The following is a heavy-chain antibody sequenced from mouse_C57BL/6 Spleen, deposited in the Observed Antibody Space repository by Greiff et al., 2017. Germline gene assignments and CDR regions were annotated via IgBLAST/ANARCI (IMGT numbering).Heavy chain of an antibody. CDR3: TRGYYDYNENWYFDV. J-gene: IGHJ1*03. CDR1: GYTFTSYW. Sequence: VQLQQSGTVLARPGASVKMSCKTSGYTFTSYWMHWVKQRPGQGLEWIGAIYPGNSDTSYNQKFKGKAKLTAVTSASTAYMELSSLTNEASAVYYCTRGYYDYNENWYFDVWGTGTTVTVSS. D-gene: IGHD2-4*01. CDR2: IYPGNSDT. V-gene: IGHV1-5*01.